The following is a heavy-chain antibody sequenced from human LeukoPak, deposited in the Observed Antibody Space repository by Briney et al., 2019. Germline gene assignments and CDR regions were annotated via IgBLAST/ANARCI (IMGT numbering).Heavy chain of an antibody. Sequence: GGSLRLSCAASGFTFSSYAMSWVRQAPGKGLEWVSVVYSGGTTYYADSVKGRFTISKDNSNNTLYLQMNSLRAEDTAVYYCAKDLGSSLFDYWGQGTLVTVSS. J-gene: IGHJ4*02. CDR3: AKDLGSSLFDY. CDR2: VYSGGTT. CDR1: GFTFSSYA. V-gene: IGHV3-23*01. D-gene: IGHD6-6*01.